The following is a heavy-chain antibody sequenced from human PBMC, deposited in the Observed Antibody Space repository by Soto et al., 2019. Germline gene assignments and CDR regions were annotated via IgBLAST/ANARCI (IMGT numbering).Heavy chain of an antibody. V-gene: IGHV5-51*01. D-gene: IGHD3-3*01. CDR1: GYNFACHW. Sequence: GESLKLTCKGSGYNFACHWLAWVRQMPGKGLELMGTIYPSDPDTRYRPSFQGQVTISADKSISSAYLQWSSLRASDTAMYYCARGGVSTRTFDYWGQGTPVTVSS. J-gene: IGHJ4*02. CDR2: IYPSDPDT. CDR3: ARGGVSTRTFDY.